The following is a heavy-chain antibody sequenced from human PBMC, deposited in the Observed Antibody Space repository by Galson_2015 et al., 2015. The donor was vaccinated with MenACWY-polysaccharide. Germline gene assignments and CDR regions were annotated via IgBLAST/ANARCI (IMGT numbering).Heavy chain of an antibody. D-gene: IGHD1-26*01. V-gene: IGHV3-23*01. Sequence: SLRLSCAASGFNFSIYVMTWVRQAPGKGLEWVSAISSGSDTAYYTDSVKGRFTISRDNSKDTVHLQMDSLRAEDMAVYYCVKGGWADNWGQGTLVTVSS. J-gene: IGHJ4*02. CDR3: VKGGWADN. CDR1: GFNFSIYV. CDR2: ISSGSDTA.